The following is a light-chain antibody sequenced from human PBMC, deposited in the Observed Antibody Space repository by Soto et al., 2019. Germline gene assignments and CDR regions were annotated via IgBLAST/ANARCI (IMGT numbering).Light chain of an antibody. CDR3: QQSYSTPRT. Sequence: DIQMTQSPSTLSASVGDRVTITCRASQSISSWLAWYQQKPGKAPKLLIYAASSLQSGVPSRFSGSGSGTDFTLTNSSLQPEDFATYYCQQSYSTPRTFGQGTKVDIK. V-gene: IGKV1-39*01. J-gene: IGKJ1*01. CDR2: AAS. CDR1: QSISSW.